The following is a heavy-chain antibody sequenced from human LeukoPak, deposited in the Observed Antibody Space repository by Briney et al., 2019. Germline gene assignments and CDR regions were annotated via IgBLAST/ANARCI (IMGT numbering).Heavy chain of an antibody. CDR2: IYSGGNT. V-gene: IGHV3-53*01. J-gene: IGHJ4*02. D-gene: IGHD4-17*01. CDR3: ARRAGEYSHPYDY. CDR1: GFTFSSNS. Sequence: GGSLRLSCTVSGFTFSSNSMSWVRQAPGKGLEWVSFIYSGGNTHYSDSVKGRFTISRDNSKNTLYLQMNSLRADDTAVYYCARRAGEYSHPYDYWGQGTLVTVSS.